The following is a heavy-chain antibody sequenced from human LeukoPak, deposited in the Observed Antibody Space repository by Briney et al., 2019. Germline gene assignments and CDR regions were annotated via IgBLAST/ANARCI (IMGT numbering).Heavy chain of an antibody. J-gene: IGHJ6*03. Sequence: GASVKVSCKASGGTFSSYAISWVRQAPGQGLEWMGGIIPIFGTANYAQKFQGRVTMTRDTSISTAYMELSRLRSDDTAVYYCARGFISSWYDYYYYYMDVWGKGTTVTVSS. CDR3: ARGFISSWYDYYYYYMDV. D-gene: IGHD6-13*01. V-gene: IGHV1-69*05. CDR2: IIPIFGTA. CDR1: GGTFSSYA.